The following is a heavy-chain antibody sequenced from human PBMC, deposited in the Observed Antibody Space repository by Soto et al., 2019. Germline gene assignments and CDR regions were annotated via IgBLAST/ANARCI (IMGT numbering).Heavy chain of an antibody. D-gene: IGHD1-26*01. CDR3: AREGSTMTQNYGMDV. CDR2: IYYSGST. CDR1: GGSISSGGYY. V-gene: IGHV4-31*03. J-gene: IGHJ6*02. Sequence: QVQLQESGPGLVKPSQTLSLTCTVSGGSISSGGYYWSWIRQHPGKGLEWIGYIYYSGSTYYNPSLKSRVTISIDTSKNQFSLKLSSVTAADTAVYYCAREGSTMTQNYGMDVGGQGTTVTVSS.